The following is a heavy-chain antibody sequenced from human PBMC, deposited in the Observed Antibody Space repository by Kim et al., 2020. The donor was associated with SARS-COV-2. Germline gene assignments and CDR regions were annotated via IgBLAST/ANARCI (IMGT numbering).Heavy chain of an antibody. V-gene: IGHV4-34*01. CDR2: INHSGST. D-gene: IGHD3-10*01. Sequence: SETLSLTCAVYGGSFSGYYWSWIRQPPGKGLEWIGEINHSGSTNYNPSLKSRVTISVDTSKNQFSLKLSSVTAADTAVYYCASAPMVRGVIPLTWWFDPWGQGTLVTVSS. CDR3: ASAPMVRGVIPLTWWFDP. CDR1: GGSFSGYY. J-gene: IGHJ5*02.